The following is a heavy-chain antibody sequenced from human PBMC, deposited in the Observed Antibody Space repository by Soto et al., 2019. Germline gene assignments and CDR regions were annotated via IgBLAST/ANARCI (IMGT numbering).Heavy chain of an antibody. CDR2: FDPEDGET. Sequence: ASVKVSCKVSGYTLTELSMHWVRQAPGKGLEWMGGFDPEDGETIYAQKFQGRVTMTEDTSTDTAYMELSSLRSEDTAVYYCATRATARTYYYYGMDVWGQGTTVTVSS. V-gene: IGHV1-24*01. D-gene: IGHD1-26*01. CDR1: GYTLTELS. CDR3: ATRATARTYYYYGMDV. J-gene: IGHJ6*02.